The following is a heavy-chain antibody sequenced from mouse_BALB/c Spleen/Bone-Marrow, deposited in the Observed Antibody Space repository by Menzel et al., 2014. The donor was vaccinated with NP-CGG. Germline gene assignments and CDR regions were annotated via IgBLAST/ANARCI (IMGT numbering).Heavy chain of an antibody. Sequence: DVKLQESGAEIVKPGASVKSSCTTSGFNIEDSYIYWMKQRPEQGLEWIGMIDPANGNTKYDPKFQGKATITVDTSSATAYLQLSSLTSEDTAVYYCARNYGSSLDYWGQGTTLTVSS. CDR2: IDPANGNT. V-gene: IGHV14-3*02. D-gene: IGHD1-1*01. CDR3: ARNYGSSLDY. J-gene: IGHJ2*01. CDR1: GFNIEDSY.